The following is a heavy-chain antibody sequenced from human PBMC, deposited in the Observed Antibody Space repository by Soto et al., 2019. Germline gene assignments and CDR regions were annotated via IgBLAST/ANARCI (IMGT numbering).Heavy chain of an antibody. D-gene: IGHD1-1*01. J-gene: IGHJ4*02. CDR1: GGSMTTGSYF. V-gene: IGHV4-61*01. CDR2: VFHSGSV. CDR3: ARARNRYFDY. Sequence: SETLSLTXNVSGGSMTTGSYFWSWIRQPPGKGLEWIGYVFHSGSVNYSPSFKSRVTISIDTSKNQFSLMLKSVTAADTAVYFCARARNRYFDYWGQGALVTSPQ.